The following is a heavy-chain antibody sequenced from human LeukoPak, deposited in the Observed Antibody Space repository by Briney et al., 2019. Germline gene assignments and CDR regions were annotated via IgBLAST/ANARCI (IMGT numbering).Heavy chain of an antibody. V-gene: IGHV1-69*05. D-gene: IGHD1-1*01. Sequence: SVKVSCKASGGTFSSYAISWVRQAPGQGLEWMGGIIPIFGTANYAQKFQGRVTMTTDTSTSTAYMELRSLRSEDTAVYYCARAHRQLERLGRYYFDYWGQGTLVTVSS. J-gene: IGHJ4*02. CDR2: IIPIFGTA. CDR3: ARAHRQLERLGRYYFDY. CDR1: GGTFSSYA.